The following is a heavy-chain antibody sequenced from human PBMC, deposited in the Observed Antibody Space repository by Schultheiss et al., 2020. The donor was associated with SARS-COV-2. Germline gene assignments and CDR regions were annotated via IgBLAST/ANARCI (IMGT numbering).Heavy chain of an antibody. Sequence: GSLRLSCAASGFTFSNYAMSWVRQAPGKGLEWIGEINHSGSTNYNPSLKSRVTISVDTSKNQFSLKLSSVTAADTAVYYCASISGSWAFDYWGQGTLVTVSS. CDR3: ASISGSWAFDY. V-gene: IGHV4-34*01. CDR1: GFTFSNYA. D-gene: IGHD1-26*01. J-gene: IGHJ4*02. CDR2: INHSGST.